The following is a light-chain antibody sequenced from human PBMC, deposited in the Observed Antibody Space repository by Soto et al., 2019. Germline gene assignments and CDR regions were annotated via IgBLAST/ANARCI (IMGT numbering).Light chain of an antibody. CDR2: DAS. CDR3: QQYNSYRT. Sequence: DIQMTQSPSTLSASVGDRVTITCRASQSISSWLAWYKQKPGKAPNPLIHDASSLERGVPSRFSGSGSGTEFTLTISSLQPEEFATDYCQQYNSYRTFGQGTKVDI. V-gene: IGKV1-5*01. CDR1: QSISSW. J-gene: IGKJ1*01.